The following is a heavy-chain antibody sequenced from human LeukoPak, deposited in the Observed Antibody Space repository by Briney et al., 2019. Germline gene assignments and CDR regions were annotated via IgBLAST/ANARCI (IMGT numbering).Heavy chain of an antibody. D-gene: IGHD2-2*02. Sequence: NPGGSLRLSCAASGFTFSSYAMNWVRQAPGKGLEWVSSISSSSSYIYYADSVKGRFTISRDNAKNSLYLQMNSLRAEDTAVYYCARVRANCSSTSCYRAAFGYWGQGTLVTVSS. J-gene: IGHJ4*02. CDR1: GFTFSSYA. CDR2: ISSSSSYI. CDR3: ARVRANCSSTSCYRAAFGY. V-gene: IGHV3-21*01.